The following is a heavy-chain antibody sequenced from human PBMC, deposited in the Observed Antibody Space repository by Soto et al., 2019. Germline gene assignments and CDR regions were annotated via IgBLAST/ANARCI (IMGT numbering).Heavy chain of an antibody. V-gene: IGHV1-69*06. J-gene: IGHJ3*02. CDR2: IIPIFGTA. Sequence: QVQLVQSGAEVKKPGSSVKVSCKASGGTFSSYAISWVRQAPGQGLEWMGGIIPIFGTANYAQQFQGRVTITADKSTSTAYMELSSLRSEDTAVYYCATYYDILTGYSRGDAFDIWGQGTMVTVSS. CDR1: GGTFSSYA. CDR3: ATYYDILTGYSRGDAFDI. D-gene: IGHD3-9*01.